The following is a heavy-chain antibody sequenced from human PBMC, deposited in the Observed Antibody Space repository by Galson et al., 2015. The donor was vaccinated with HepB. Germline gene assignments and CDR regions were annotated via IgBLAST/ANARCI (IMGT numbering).Heavy chain of an antibody. CDR1: GYTFTGYY. J-gene: IGHJ4*02. CDR2: INPYNGNT. Sequence: VKVSCKASGYTFTGYYMHWVRQAPGQGLEWMGRINPYNGNTNYAQKLQGRVTMTTDTSTSTAYMELRSLRSDDTAVYYCARDSPLHLHLGELSTFDGGPPLLDYWGQGTLVTVSS. CDR3: ARDSPLHLHLGELSTFDGGPPLLDY. V-gene: IGHV1-18*04. D-gene: IGHD3-16*02.